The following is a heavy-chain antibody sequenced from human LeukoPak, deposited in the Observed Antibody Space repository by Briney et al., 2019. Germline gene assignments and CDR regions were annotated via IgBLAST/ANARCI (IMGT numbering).Heavy chain of an antibody. V-gene: IGHV1-18*01. Sequence: ASVKVSCKASGYTFTSYGISWVRQAPGQGLEWMGWISAYNGNTNYAQKLQGRVTMTRDTSISTAYMELSRLRSDDTAVYYCARDGVGNWNPEYFQHWGQGTLVTVSS. D-gene: IGHD1-1*01. CDR2: ISAYNGNT. CDR1: GYTFTSYG. J-gene: IGHJ1*01. CDR3: ARDGVGNWNPEYFQH.